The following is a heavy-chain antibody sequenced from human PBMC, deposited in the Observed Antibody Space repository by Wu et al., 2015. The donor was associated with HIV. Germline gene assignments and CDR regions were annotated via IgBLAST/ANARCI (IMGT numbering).Heavy chain of an antibody. J-gene: IGHJ6*01. CDR1: PYSFTSFG. Sequence: QFHLVQSGAEVKKPGASVKVSCKASPYSFTSFGISWVRQAPGQGLEWMGWVSSYSGDTKYAQEFQGRVTMSTDTSTSTAYMELRSLKSDDTAVYYCASGVRWSYYYYGMDVVGPGTDGHRLL. D-gene: IGHD3-3*01. CDR2: VSSYSGDT. V-gene: IGHV1-18*01. CDR3: ASGVRWSYYYYGMDV.